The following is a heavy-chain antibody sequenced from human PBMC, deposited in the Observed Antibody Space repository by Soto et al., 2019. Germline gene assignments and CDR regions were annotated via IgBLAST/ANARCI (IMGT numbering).Heavy chain of an antibody. CDR1: GFTFSSYA. CDR2: ISGSGGST. Sequence: EVQLLESGGGLVQPGGSLRLSCAASGFTFSSYAMSWVRQAPGKGLEWVSAISGSGGSTYYADSVKGRFTISRDNSKNKLYLQMNSLRAEDTAVYYCAKLVKTLLYYDFWASYGMDVWGQGTTVTVSS. CDR3: AKLVKTLLYYDFWASYGMDV. D-gene: IGHD3-3*01. J-gene: IGHJ6*02. V-gene: IGHV3-23*01.